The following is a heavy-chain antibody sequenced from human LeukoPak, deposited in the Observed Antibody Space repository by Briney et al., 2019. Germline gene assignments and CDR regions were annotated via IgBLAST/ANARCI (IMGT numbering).Heavy chain of an antibody. J-gene: IGHJ3*02. V-gene: IGHV3-30*03. CDR1: GFTFSSYG. CDR3: AREYGAFDI. Sequence: GGSLRLSCAASGFTFSSYGMHWVRQAPGKGLEWVAVISYDGSNKYYADSVKGRFTISRDNSKNTLYLQMNSLRAEDTAVYYCAREYGAFDIWGQGTMVTVSS. CDR2: ISYDGSNK. D-gene: IGHD2-8*01.